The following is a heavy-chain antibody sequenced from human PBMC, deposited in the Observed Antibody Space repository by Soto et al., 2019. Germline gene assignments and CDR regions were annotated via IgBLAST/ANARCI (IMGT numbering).Heavy chain of an antibody. V-gene: IGHV4-4*07. CDR3: AREGTSGYYYYGMDV. J-gene: IGHJ6*02. CDR2: IYTSGST. CDR1: GGSISSYY. Sequence: LSLTCTVSGGSISSYYWSWIRQPAGKGLEWIGRIYTSGSTNYNPSLKSRVTMSVDTSKNQFSLKLSSVTAADTAVYYCAREGTSGYYYYGMDVWGQGTTVTVSS. D-gene: IGHD6-19*01.